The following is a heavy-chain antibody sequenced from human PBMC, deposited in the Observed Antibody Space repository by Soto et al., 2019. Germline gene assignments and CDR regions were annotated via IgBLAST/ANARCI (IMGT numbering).Heavy chain of an antibody. V-gene: IGHV4-59*08. CDR3: ARRYGGNLDY. CDR2: IYYSGST. D-gene: IGHD1-26*01. Sequence: QVQLQESGPRLVKPSETLSLTCTVSGGSISSYYWSWIRQPPGKGLEWIGYIYYSGSTNYNPSLKSRVTISVDPSKNQFSLKLSSVTAADTAVYYCARRYGGNLDYWGQGTLVTVSS. CDR1: GGSISSYY. J-gene: IGHJ4*02.